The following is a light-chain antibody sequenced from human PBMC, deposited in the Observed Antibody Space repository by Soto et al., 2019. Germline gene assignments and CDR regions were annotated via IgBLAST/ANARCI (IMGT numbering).Light chain of an antibody. Sequence: DIQMTQSPSSLSASVGDRVTITCRASQSISSYLNWYQQKPGKAPKLLIYAASSLQSGVPSRFSGSGSGTDFTLTISSLQPEDFATYFCQQSYSHPWTFGQGTTVEI. CDR2: AAS. CDR1: QSISSY. V-gene: IGKV1-39*01. J-gene: IGKJ1*01. CDR3: QQSYSHPWT.